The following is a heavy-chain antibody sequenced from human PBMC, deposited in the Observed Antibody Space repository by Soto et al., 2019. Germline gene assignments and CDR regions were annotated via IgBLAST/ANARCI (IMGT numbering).Heavy chain of an antibody. J-gene: IGHJ4*02. V-gene: IGHV1-3*01. CDR1: GYTFTSYG. CDR3: ARDLDYYDSSGYYLDY. Sequence: GASVQVSCKASGYTFTSYGISWVRQAPGQGLEWMGWINAGNGNTKYSQKFQGRVTITRDTSASTAYMELSSLRSEDTAVYYCARDLDYYDSSGYYLDYWGQGTLVTVSS. CDR2: INAGNGNT. D-gene: IGHD3-22*01.